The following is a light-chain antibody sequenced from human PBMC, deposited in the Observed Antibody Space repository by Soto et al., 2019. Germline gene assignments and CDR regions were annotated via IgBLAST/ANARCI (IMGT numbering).Light chain of an antibody. V-gene: IGKV1-8*01. CDR1: QGISSY. Sequence: AIRMTQSPSSFSASTGDRVTITCRASQGISSYLAWYQQKPWKAPKLLIYAASTLHSRVPLWFSGSGSGTAFTLTISCLQSEGFATYYCQPYYSYPLPFGGGTKVEIK. J-gene: IGKJ4*01. CDR2: AAS. CDR3: QPYYSYPLP.